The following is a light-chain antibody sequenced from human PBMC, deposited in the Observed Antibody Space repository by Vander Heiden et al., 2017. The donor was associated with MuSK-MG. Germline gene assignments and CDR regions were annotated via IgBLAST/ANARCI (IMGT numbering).Light chain of an antibody. J-gene: IGKJ1*01. CDR2: GAS. CDR3: QQYKNWPRT. V-gene: IGKV3D-15*01. Sequence: EIVMMQSPATLSVSPGERATLSCRASQSVSSNLAWYQQKPGQAPRLLIDGASTRATGIPARFSGSGSGTEFTLTISSLQSEDFAVYYCQQYKNWPRTFGQGTKVEIK. CDR1: QSVSSN.